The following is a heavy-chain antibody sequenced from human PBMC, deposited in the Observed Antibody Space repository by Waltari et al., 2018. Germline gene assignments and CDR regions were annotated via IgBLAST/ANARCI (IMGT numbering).Heavy chain of an antibody. CDR2: VIPNFGTA. J-gene: IGHJ4*02. D-gene: IGHD4-17*01. V-gene: IGHV1-69*13. Sequence: QVQLVQSGAEVKKPGSSVKVSCKASGGTFSSYAISRGRQAPGPGLEWMGGVIPNFGTANCAQKLQGMVTITADESTSTAYMGLGSLGSEDTAVYYCARNYGDSYFGYWGQGTLVTVSS. CDR1: GGTFSSYA. CDR3: ARNYGDSYFGY.